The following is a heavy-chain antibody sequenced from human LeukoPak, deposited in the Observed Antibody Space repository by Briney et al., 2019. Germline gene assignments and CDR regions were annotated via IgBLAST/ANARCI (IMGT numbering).Heavy chain of an antibody. Sequence: GGCLRLSCAASVFTFSNCGMSWVRQAPGRGLQWVSTISNDGGHTYYTDSVRGRFAISRDKSDNTLYLQMNNLRAEDTAVYYGARDRYVSDSHWGEGTLGTVSS. CDR1: VFTFSNCG. D-gene: IGHD2-2*01. J-gene: IGHJ4*02. CDR3: ARDRYVSDSH. CDR2: ISNDGGHT. V-gene: IGHV3-23*01.